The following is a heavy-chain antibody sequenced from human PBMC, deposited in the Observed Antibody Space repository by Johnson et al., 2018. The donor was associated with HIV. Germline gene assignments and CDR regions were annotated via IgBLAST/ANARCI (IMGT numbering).Heavy chain of an antibody. Sequence: QVLLVESGGGLVQPGGSLRLSCAASGFTVSSNYMSWIRQAPGKGLEWVSYISSSGSTIYYADSVKGRFTISRDNSKNTLYLQMNSLRAEDTAVYYCARDDGGGGDAFDIWGQGTMVTVSS. CDR3: ARDDGGGGDAFDI. CDR2: ISSSGSTI. J-gene: IGHJ3*02. D-gene: IGHD2-15*01. V-gene: IGHV3-11*04. CDR1: GFTVSSNY.